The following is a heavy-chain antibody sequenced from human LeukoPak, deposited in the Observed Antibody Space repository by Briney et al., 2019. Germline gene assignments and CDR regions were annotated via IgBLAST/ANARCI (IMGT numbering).Heavy chain of an antibody. CDR2: INPNSGGT. Sequence: ASVKVSCKASVYTFTGYFMHWVRQAPGQGLEWMGWINPNSGGTNYAQKFQGRVTMTRDTSISTAYMELSRLRSDDTAVYYCARDFGGSYYYFDYWGQGTLVTVSS. D-gene: IGHD1-26*01. J-gene: IGHJ4*02. V-gene: IGHV1-2*02. CDR1: VYTFTGYF. CDR3: ARDFGGSYYYFDY.